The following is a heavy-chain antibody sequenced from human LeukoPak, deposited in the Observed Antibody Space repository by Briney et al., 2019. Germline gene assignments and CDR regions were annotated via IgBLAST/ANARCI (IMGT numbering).Heavy chain of an antibody. D-gene: IGHD3-22*01. Sequence: SETLSLTCAVYGGSFSGYYWSWIRQPPGKGLEWIGEINHSGSTNYNPSLKSRVTISVDTSKNQFSLKLSSVTAADTAVYYCARGRGYYSWDYYYYGMDVWGQGTTVTVSS. J-gene: IGHJ6*02. CDR2: INHSGST. V-gene: IGHV4-34*01. CDR1: GGSFSGYY. CDR3: ARGRGYYSWDYYYYGMDV.